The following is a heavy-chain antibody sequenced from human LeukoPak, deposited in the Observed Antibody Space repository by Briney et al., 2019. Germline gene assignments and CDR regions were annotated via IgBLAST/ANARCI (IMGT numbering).Heavy chain of an antibody. V-gene: IGHV4-39*01. J-gene: IGHJ3*02. Sequence: SETLSLTCTVSGGSISSSSYYWGWIRQPPGKGLEWIGSIYYSGSTYYNPSLKSRVTISVDTSKNQFSLKLSSVTAADTAVYYCARGIVATIGDLGAFDIWGQGTMVTVSS. CDR1: GGSISSSSYY. CDR3: ARGIVATIGDLGAFDI. CDR2: IYYSGST. D-gene: IGHD5-12*01.